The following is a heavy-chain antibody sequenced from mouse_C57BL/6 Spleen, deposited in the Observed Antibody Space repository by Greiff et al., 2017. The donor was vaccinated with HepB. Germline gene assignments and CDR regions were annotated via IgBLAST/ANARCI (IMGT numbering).Heavy chain of an antibody. D-gene: IGHD2-4*01. CDR1: GYTFTSYW. Sequence: QVQLQQPGAELVKPGASVKLSCKASGYTFTSYWMHWVKQRPGQGLEWIGMIHPNSGSTNYNEKFKSKATLTVDKSSSTAYMQLSSLTSEDSAVYYCARGKYDYDLFAYWGQGTLVTVSA. CDR3: ARGKYDYDLFAY. CDR2: IHPNSGST. V-gene: IGHV1-64*01. J-gene: IGHJ3*01.